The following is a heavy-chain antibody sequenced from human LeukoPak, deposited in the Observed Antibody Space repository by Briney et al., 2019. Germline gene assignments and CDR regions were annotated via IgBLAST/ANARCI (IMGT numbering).Heavy chain of an antibody. CDR1: GFTFRSYV. D-gene: IGHD4-23*01. J-gene: IGHJ4*02. V-gene: IGHV3-30-3*02. Sequence: GGSLRLSCAASGFTFRSYVMYWVRQAPGKGLEWVAVISFDGSNKYYADSVKGRFTISRDNSKNTLYLQMNSLRAEDTAVYYCAKYAPPTTVVTRYFDYWGQGTLVTVSS. CDR3: AKYAPPTTVVTRYFDY. CDR2: ISFDGSNK.